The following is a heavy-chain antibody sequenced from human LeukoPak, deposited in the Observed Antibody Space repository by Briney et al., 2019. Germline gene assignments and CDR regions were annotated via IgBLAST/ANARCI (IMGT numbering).Heavy chain of an antibody. D-gene: IGHD5-18*01. J-gene: IGHJ4*02. CDR2: ISSSGSTI. CDR3: ARDGSYGYFDY. Sequence: GGSLRLSCAASGFTFSSYEMNWVRQAPGKGLEWVSYISSSGSTIYYADSVKGRFTVSRDNAKNSLYLQMNSLRAEDTAVYYCARDGSYGYFDYWGQGTLVTVSS. CDR1: GFTFSSYE. V-gene: IGHV3-48*03.